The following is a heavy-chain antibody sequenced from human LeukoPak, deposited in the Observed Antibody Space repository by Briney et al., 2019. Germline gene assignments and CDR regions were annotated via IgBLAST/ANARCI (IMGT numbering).Heavy chain of an antibody. J-gene: IGHJ4*02. V-gene: IGHV3-23*01. CDR1: GFTFSDYY. CDR2: ISGSGGST. CDR3: AKSLQSAWTHFDY. Sequence: GGSLRLSCAASGFTFSDYYMSWIRQAPGKGLEWVSAISGSGGSTYYADSVKGRFTISRDNSKNTLYLQMNSLRAEDTAVYYCAKSLQSAWTHFDYWGQGTQVTVSS. D-gene: IGHD3/OR15-3a*01.